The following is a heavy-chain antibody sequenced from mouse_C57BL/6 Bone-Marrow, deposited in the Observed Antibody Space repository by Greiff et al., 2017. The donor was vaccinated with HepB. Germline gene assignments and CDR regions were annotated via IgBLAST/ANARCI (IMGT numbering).Heavy chain of an antibody. CDR3: TTDMDYGSRGAWFAY. Sequence: VQLQQSGTVLARPGASVKMSCKTSGYTFTSYWMHWVKQRPGQGLEWIGAIYPGNSDTSYNQKFKGKAKLTAVTSASTAYMELSSLTNEDSAVYYCTTDMDYGSRGAWFAYWGQGTLVTVSA. CDR2: IYPGNSDT. V-gene: IGHV1-5*01. CDR1: GYTFTSYW. D-gene: IGHD1-1*01. J-gene: IGHJ3*01.